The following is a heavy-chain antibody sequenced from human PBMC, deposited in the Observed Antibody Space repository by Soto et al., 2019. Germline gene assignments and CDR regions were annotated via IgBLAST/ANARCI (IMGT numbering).Heavy chain of an antibody. J-gene: IGHJ4*02. CDR1: GFGFDEYG. V-gene: IGHV3-20*04. CDR2: INRHGDST. D-gene: IGHD4-17*01. Sequence: EVQLVESGGGVVRPGGSLRLSCAASGFGFDEYGMTWVRQGPGKGLEWVATINRHGDSTTYADSVKGRFTISRDNAKNGMYLPMKTLSAEDTAFSYCVSDERWGYVYGDYGDSWGQRTLVTVSS. CDR3: VSDERWGYVYGDYGDS.